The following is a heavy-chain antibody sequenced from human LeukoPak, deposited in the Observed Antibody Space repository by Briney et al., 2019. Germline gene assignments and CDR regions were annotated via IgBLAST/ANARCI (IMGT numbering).Heavy chain of an antibody. Sequence: GGSLRLSCAASGFTFSFYWMSWVRQAPGKGLEWVANIKQDGREKYYVDSVKGRFTISRDNAKKSLYLQMNSLRVEDTAVYYCVRDNRWASDYWGQGTLVTVSS. CDR2: IKQDGREK. CDR3: VRDNRWASDY. CDR1: GFTFSFYW. D-gene: IGHD4-23*01. V-gene: IGHV3-7*01. J-gene: IGHJ4*02.